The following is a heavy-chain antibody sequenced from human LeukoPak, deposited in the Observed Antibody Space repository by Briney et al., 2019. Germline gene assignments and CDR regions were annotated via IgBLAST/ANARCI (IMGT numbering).Heavy chain of an antibody. CDR2: ISAYNGNT. CDR1: GCTFTSYG. Sequence: ASVKVSCKASGCTFTSYGFSWVRQAPGQGLEWMGWISAYNGNTNYAQKLQGRVTMTTDTSTSTAYMELRSLRSDDTAVYYCARDRVRWFGEQFDYWGQGTLVTVSS. D-gene: IGHD3-10*01. V-gene: IGHV1-18*01. J-gene: IGHJ4*02. CDR3: ARDRVRWFGEQFDY.